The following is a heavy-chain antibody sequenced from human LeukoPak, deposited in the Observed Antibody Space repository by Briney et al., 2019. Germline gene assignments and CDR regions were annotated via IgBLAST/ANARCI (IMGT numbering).Heavy chain of an antibody. CDR1: GYTFTGYY. D-gene: IGHD2-2*01. CDR2: INPNSGGT. J-gene: IGHJ6*03. V-gene: IGHV1-2*02. Sequence: GASVKVSCKASGYTFTGYYMHWVRQAPGQGLEWMGWINPNSGGTNYAQKFQGRVTMTRDTSISTAYMELSRLRSDDTAVYYCARDVYCSSTSCYYMDVWGKGTTVTVS. CDR3: ARDVYCSSTSCYYMDV.